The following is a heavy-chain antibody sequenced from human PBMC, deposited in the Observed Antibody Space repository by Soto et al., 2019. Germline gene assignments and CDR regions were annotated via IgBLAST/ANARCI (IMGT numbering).Heavy chain of an antibody. Sequence: QVQLVQSGAEVKEPGASVKVSCKTSGYTFTKNALHWVRQAPGRGPEWMGWINPLNGYTKYSERFQGRVSITRDTSARTAFRELRSLRSEDTAIYYCTTDAYGTFYGRLAPGGKGPFVTVPS. CDR2: INPLNGYT. CDR1: GYTFTKNA. D-gene: IGHD4-17*01. V-gene: IGHV1-3*01. CDR3: TTDAYGTFYGRLAP. J-gene: IGHJ5*02.